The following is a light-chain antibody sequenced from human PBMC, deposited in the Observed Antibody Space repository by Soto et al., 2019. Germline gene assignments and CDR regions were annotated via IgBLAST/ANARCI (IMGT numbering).Light chain of an antibody. CDR1: QSVNIN. Sequence: VMTQSPVTLSASPGERVTLSCRASQSVNINLAWYQQRPGQAPRVLIYGASNRASGIPDRFSGSGSGTDFTLTISSLEPDDFALYYCQQYKDWPPLTFGGGTRVEIK. CDR3: QQYKDWPPLT. V-gene: IGKV3D-15*01. CDR2: GAS. J-gene: IGKJ4*01.